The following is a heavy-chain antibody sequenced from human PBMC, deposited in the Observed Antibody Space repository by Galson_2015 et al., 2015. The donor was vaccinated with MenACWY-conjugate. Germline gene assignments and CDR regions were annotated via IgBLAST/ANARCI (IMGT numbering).Heavy chain of an antibody. CDR2: IWPGDSHT. V-gene: IGHV5-51*01. J-gene: IGHJ5*02. Sequence: QSGAEVKKPGESLRISCQASGYTFNTYWIAWVRQMPGKGLEWMGIIWPGDSHTIYNPSFQGQVTISVDKSNDTAYLQWKLLQSSDTAIYFCARRQFRAAAAAFDPWGQGTRVIVSS. D-gene: IGHD6-13*01. CDR1: GYTFNTYW. CDR3: ARRQFRAAAAAFDP.